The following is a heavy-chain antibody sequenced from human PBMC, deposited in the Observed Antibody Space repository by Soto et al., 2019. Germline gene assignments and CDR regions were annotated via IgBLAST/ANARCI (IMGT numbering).Heavy chain of an antibody. CDR3: AKDGYGSGTYYYFDY. J-gene: IGHJ4*02. CDR1: GFTFSNFA. V-gene: IGHV3-23*01. Sequence: GSLRLSCAASGFTFSNFAVTWARQAPGKGLEWVATISGSGSNTYYADSVKGRFTVSRDNSKNTLYLQMNSLRADDTAIYYCAKDGYGSGTYYYFDYWGQGTLVTVSS. D-gene: IGHD3-10*01. CDR2: ISGSGSNT.